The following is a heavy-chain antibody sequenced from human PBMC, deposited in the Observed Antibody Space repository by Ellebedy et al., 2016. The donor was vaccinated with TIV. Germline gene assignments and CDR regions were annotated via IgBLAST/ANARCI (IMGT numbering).Heavy chain of an antibody. V-gene: IGHV3-30*04. CDR2: ISFEGNT. CDR1: GFPFEIYA. D-gene: IGHD2-2*01. J-gene: IGHJ4*02. CDR3: ARDSLDPDTIPGADIGYFDY. Sequence: GESLKISXAASGFPFEIYAMQWVRQAPGKGLEWAAVISFEGNTNYADSVKGRFTISRDNSKNTVYLHMNTLRPEDTAVYYCARDSLDPDTIPGADIGYFDYWGQGVPVTVSS.